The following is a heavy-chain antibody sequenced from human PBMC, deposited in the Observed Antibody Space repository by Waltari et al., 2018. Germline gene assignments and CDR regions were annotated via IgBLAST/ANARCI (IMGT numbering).Heavy chain of an antibody. CDR1: GYKFSSCW. D-gene: IGHD3-9*01. J-gene: IGHJ4*02. CDR3: ARQSRSSDWYDY. Sequence: EVQLVQSGVEVKKPGESLKISCLGSGYKFSSCWIAWVRQVPGKGLEWVGIIYPGDSETRYSPSFQGQVTMSVDKSATTAYLQWTNMKASDTAMYYCARQSRSSDWYDYWGQGTLITVSS. CDR2: IYPGDSET. V-gene: IGHV5-51*01.